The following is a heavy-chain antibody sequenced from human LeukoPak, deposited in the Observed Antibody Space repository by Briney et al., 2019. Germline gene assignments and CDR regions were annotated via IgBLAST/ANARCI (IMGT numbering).Heavy chain of an antibody. D-gene: IGHD3-3*01. J-gene: IGHJ5*02. CDR3: ARGAIFGVVTSWFDP. Sequence: SETLSLTCTVSGGSISSYYWSWIRQPAGKGLEWIGRIYTSGSTNYNPSLKRRLTMSVDTSKNQFSLKLSSVTAADTAVYSCARGAIFGVVTSWFDPWGQGTLVTVSS. CDR1: GGSISSYY. CDR2: IYTSGST. V-gene: IGHV4-4*07.